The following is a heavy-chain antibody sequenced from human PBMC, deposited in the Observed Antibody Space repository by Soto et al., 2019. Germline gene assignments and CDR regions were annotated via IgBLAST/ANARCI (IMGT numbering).Heavy chain of an antibody. CDR2: IYHSGST. CDR1: GYSISSGYY. J-gene: IGHJ3*02. CDR3: ARGTLGGAFDI. V-gene: IGHV4-38-2*01. D-gene: IGHD1-26*01. Sequence: SETLSLTCAVSGYSISSGYYWGWIRQPPGKGLEWIGSIYHSGSTYYNPSLKSRVTISVDRSKNQFPLKLSSVTAADTAVYYCARGTLGGAFDIWGQGTMVTVSS.